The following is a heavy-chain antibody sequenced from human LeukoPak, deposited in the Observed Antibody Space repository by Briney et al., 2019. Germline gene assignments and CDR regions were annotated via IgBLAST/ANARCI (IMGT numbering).Heavy chain of an antibody. Sequence: PSETLSLTCTVSDNSISRGHYWGWIRQPPGKGLEWIGGMHHSGSRYYNASLKSRVTIEVDMSKNQLSLKLTSVTAADTAVYYCAREPPITPRDGHGLDLWGHETLVIVSS. CDR2: MHHSGSR. CDR3: AREPPITPRDGHGLDL. CDR1: DNSISRGHY. D-gene: IGHD3-16*01. J-gene: IGHJ3*01. V-gene: IGHV4-38-2*02.